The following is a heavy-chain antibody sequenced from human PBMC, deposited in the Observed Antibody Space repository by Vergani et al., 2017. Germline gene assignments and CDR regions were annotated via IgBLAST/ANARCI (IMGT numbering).Heavy chain of an antibody. Sequence: QLLESGGGLIQPGGSLRLSCAASGFTFNSYAMTWVRQAPGKGLEWVSGINNNGGSTYYADSVKGRFTISRDNSKNTLYLQMTDLRAEETATYYCAKGWGSTSCPYGGGACDVWGHGTMVTVSS. CDR2: INNNGGST. D-gene: IGHD2-2*01. V-gene: IGHV3-23*01. CDR3: AKGWGSTSCPYGGGACDV. CDR1: GFTFNSYA. J-gene: IGHJ3*01.